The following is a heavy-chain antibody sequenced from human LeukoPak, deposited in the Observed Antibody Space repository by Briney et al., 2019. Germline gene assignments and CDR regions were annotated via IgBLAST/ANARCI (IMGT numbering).Heavy chain of an antibody. CDR1: GYTFTSYG. D-gene: IGHD3-22*01. Sequence: WASVKVSCKASGYTFTSYGISWVRQAPGQGLEWMGWISAYNGNTNYAQKLQGRVTMTTDTSTSTAYMELRSLRSDDTAVYYCARVEWDYYDSSGYYFDYWGQGTLVTVSS. CDR2: ISAYNGNT. V-gene: IGHV1-18*01. J-gene: IGHJ4*02. CDR3: ARVEWDYYDSSGYYFDY.